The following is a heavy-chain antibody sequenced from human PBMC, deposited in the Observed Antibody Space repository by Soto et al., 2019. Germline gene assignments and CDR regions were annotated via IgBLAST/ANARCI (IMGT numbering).Heavy chain of an antibody. Sequence: SPTLSLTCAISGDSVSSNSAAWNWIRQSPSRGLEWLGRTYYRSKWYNDYAVSVKSRITINPDTSKNQFSLQLNSVTPEDTAVYYCARETSGWYVEGRHYYYGMDVWGQGTTVTVSS. D-gene: IGHD6-19*01. CDR2: TYYRSKWYN. V-gene: IGHV6-1*01. CDR1: GDSVSSNSAA. CDR3: ARETSGWYVEGRHYYYGMDV. J-gene: IGHJ6*02.